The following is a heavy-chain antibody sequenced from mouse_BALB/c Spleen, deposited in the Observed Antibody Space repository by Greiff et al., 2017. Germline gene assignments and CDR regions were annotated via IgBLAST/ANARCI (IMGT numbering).Heavy chain of an antibody. V-gene: IGHV5-4*02. Sequence: EVKLVESGGGLVKPGGSLKLSCAASGFTFSDYYMYWVRQTPEKRLEWVATISDGGSYTYYPDSVKGRFTISRDNAKNNLYLQMSSLKSEDTAMYYCARAEGGNYAMDYWGQGTSVTVSS. J-gene: IGHJ4*01. CDR1: GFTFSDYY. CDR3: ARAEGGNYAMDY. CDR2: ISDGGSYT.